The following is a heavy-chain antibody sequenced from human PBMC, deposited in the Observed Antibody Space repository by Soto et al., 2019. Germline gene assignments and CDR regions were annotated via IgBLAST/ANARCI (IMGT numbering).Heavy chain of an antibody. CDR1: GSISSDY. D-gene: IGHD3-10*01. J-gene: IGHJ4*02. Sequence: SETLSLTCTVSGSISSDYWSCIRQSAVKGLEWIGYIYYSGRTNYNPSLKSRVTISVDTYKNQLSLNLSSLTAADTAVYYCEIVRSMTDFCGQGTLVTASA. V-gene: IGHV4-59*01. CDR2: IYYSGRT. CDR3: EIVRSMTDF.